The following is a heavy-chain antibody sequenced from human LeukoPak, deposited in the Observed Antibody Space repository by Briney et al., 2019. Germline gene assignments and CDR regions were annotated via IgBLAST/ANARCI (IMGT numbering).Heavy chain of an antibody. CDR1: GYTFTVYY. D-gene: IGHD2-2*01. J-gene: IGHJ5*02. CDR3: ARPDCSSTSCYAEGWFDP. V-gene: IGHV1-2*02. CDR2: INPNSGGT. Sequence: ASVKVSCKASGYTFTVYYMHWVRQAPGQGVEWMGWINPNSGGTNYVQKFQGRVTMTRDTSISTAYMELSRLRSDDTAVYYCARPDCSSTSCYAEGWFDPWGQGTLVTVSS.